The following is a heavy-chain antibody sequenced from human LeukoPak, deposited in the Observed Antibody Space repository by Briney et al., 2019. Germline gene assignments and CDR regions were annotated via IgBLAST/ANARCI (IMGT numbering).Heavy chain of an antibody. J-gene: IGHJ4*02. V-gene: IGHV4-39*07. CDR3: ARLASYRDY. Sequence: SETLSLTCTVSSGSISTSNYYWGWVRQPPGKALEWIGNIFYSGSTYYNPSLKSRVTISVDTSKNQFSLKLSSVTAADTAVYYCARLASYRDYWGQGTLVTVSS. CDR1: SGSISTSNYY. D-gene: IGHD1-26*01. CDR2: IFYSGST.